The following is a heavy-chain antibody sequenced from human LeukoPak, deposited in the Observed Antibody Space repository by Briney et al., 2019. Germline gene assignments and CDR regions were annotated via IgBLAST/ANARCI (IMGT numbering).Heavy chain of an antibody. D-gene: IGHD5-18*01. CDR2: ISWNSGSI. Sequence: GGSLRLSCAAAGFTFDGYAMHRVRQAPGKGLEWVSGISWNSGSIGYADSVKGRFTISRDNAKNSLYLQMNSLRAQDTALYYCAKSSYGPFDYWGQGTLVTVSS. CDR1: GFTFDGYA. V-gene: IGHV3-9*01. J-gene: IGHJ4*02. CDR3: AKSSYGPFDY.